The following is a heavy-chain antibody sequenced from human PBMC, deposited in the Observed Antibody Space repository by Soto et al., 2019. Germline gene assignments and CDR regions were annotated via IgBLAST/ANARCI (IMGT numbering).Heavy chain of an antibody. Sequence: GGSLRLSCAASGFTFSRYAMSWVRQAPGKGLEWVSAISGSGGSTYYAASVKGRFTISTDNSKNTLYLQMNSLRAEDTAVYYCATGSTYYYYGMDVWGQGTTVTVSS. J-gene: IGHJ6*02. CDR3: ATGSTYYYYGMDV. CDR2: ISGSGGST. V-gene: IGHV3-23*01. CDR1: GFTFSRYA.